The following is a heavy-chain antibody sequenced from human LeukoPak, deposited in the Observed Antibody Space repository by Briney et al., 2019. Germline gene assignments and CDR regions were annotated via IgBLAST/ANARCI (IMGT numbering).Heavy chain of an antibody. D-gene: IGHD3/OR15-3a*01. J-gene: IGHJ4*02. CDR3: AKGLAYSFDY. Sequence: GGSLRLSCGASGFTFSSYGMHWVRQAPGKGLEWVAFIRYDGSQKYYADSVKGRFAISRDNSKNTLHLQMNSLRAEDTAVYYCAKGLAYSFDYWGQGTLVTVSS. CDR1: GFTFSSYG. CDR2: IRYDGSQK. V-gene: IGHV3-30*02.